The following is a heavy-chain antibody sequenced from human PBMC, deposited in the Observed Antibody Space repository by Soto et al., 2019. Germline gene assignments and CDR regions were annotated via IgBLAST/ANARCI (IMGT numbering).Heavy chain of an antibody. Sequence: EVHLVESGGGLVKPGGSLRLSCAVSGFTFSSCTMNWVRQAPGKGRECVSSISPSSGHIYYADSVKGRFTISRDNAKKSLLLQMISLRGEDTAVYYCSGFSGGVCHKNYDMDVWGQWTTVPVSS. V-gene: IGHV3-21*01. CDR2: ISPSSGHI. D-gene: IGHD2-21*02. J-gene: IGHJ6*02. CDR1: GFTFSSCT. CDR3: SGFSGGVCHKNYDMDV.